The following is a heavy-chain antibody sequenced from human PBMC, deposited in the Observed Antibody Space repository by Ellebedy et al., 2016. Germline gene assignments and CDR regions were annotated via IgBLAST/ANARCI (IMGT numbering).Heavy chain of an antibody. CDR3: YYGHYSAS. J-gene: IGHJ4*02. Sequence: GESLKISXAASGFIFNTFFMSWVRQTPGKGLEWVSTISGAGDITFSADSVKGRFTISRDNSRDTLYLQMNSLRAEDTAVYYCYYGHYSASWGQGTLVTVSS. CDR1: GFIFNTFF. V-gene: IGHV3-23*01. D-gene: IGHD4-17*01. CDR2: ISGAGDIT.